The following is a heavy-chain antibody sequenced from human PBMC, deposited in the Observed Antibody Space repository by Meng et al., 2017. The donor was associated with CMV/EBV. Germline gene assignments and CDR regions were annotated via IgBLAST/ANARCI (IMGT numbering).Heavy chain of an antibody. J-gene: IGHJ6*02. Sequence: GESLKISCAASGFTVSSNYMSWVRQAPGKGLEWVSVIYSGGSTYYADSVKGRFTISRDNAKNTLYLQMNSLRAEDTAVYYCARDHRSMDVWGQGTTVTVSS. CDR2: IYSGGST. CDR1: GFTVSSNY. CDR3: ARDHRSMDV. V-gene: IGHV3-53*01.